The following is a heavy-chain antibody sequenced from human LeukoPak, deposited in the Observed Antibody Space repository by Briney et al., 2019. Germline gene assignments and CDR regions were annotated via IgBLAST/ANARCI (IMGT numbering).Heavy chain of an antibody. J-gene: IGHJ5*02. Sequence: PSETLSLTCTVSGGSISSYYWSWIRQPAGKGLEWIGRIYISGSTNYNPSLKSRVTMSVDTSKNQFSLKLSSVTAADTAVYYCARDHPYYDILTGYYHEPNWFDPWGQGTLVTVSS. V-gene: IGHV4-4*07. CDR3: ARDHPYYDILTGYYHEPNWFDP. D-gene: IGHD3-9*01. CDR2: IYISGST. CDR1: GGSISSYY.